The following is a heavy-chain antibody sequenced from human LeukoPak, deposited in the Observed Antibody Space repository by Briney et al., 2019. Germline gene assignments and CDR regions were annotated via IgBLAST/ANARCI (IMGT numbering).Heavy chain of an antibody. D-gene: IGHD2-15*01. V-gene: IGHV1-24*01. J-gene: IGHJ3*02. CDR1: GYTLTELS. CDR3: ATGRDIVVVVADYAFDI. Sequence: ASVKVSCKVSGYTLTELSMHWVRQAPGQGLEWMGGFDPEDGETIYAQKVQGRVTMTEDTSTDTAYMELSSLRSEDTAVYYCATGRDIVVVVADYAFDIWGQGTMVTVSS. CDR2: FDPEDGET.